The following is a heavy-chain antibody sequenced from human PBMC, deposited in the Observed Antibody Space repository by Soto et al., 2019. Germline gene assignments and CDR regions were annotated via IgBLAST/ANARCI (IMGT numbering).Heavy chain of an antibody. J-gene: IGHJ4*02. Sequence: ASVKVSCKASGYTFTSYGISWVRQAPGQGLEWMGWISAYNGNTNYAQKLQGRVTMTTDSSTSTAYMELRSLRSDDTAVYYCARDHYYDSSGFPAYWGQGTLVTVS. V-gene: IGHV1-18*01. CDR3: ARDHYYDSSGFPAY. CDR2: ISAYNGNT. CDR1: GYTFTSYG. D-gene: IGHD3-22*01.